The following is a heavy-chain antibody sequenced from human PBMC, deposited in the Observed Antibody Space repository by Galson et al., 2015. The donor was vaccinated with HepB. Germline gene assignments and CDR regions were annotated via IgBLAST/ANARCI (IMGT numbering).Heavy chain of an antibody. CDR2: ITSSGGKT. CDR1: GFTFTRYA. CDR3: AKDGIMVAYNPYHFHY. J-gene: IGHJ4*02. Sequence: SLRLSCAASGFTFTRYAMTWVRQAPGKGLEWVARITSSGGKTYYTDSVKGRFTISRDNSKNTLFLQLNSLRAEDTAVYYCAKDGIMVAYNPYHFHYWGQGTLVTVSS. D-gene: IGHD2-15*01. V-gene: IGHV3-23*01.